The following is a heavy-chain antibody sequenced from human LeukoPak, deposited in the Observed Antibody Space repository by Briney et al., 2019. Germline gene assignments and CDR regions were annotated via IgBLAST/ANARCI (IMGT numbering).Heavy chain of an antibody. D-gene: IGHD3-10*01. CDR1: GGSISNTNW. V-gene: IGHV4-4*02. CDR2: VSLAGQT. J-gene: IGHJ4*02. Sequence: SGTLSLTCDVSGGSISNTNWWSWVRQPPGQGLEWIGEVSLAGQTNYNPSLNGRVTMSLDESSNQFSLKLSSVTAADTAVYYCATDLWFGELLSVYWGQGTLVTVSS. CDR3: ATDLWFGELLSVY.